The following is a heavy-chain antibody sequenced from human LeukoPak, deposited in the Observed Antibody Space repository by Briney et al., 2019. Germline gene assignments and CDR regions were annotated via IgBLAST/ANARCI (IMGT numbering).Heavy chain of an antibody. V-gene: IGHV4-59*13. D-gene: IGHD2-2*01. Sequence: SETLSLTCTVSGGSISGYYWSWIRQPPGKGLEWIGYIYDSGNTKYNPSLKSRVTISIDTSKNQFSLKLSSVTAADTAVYYCARDRCGRTSCYPGAFDIWGQGTMVTVSS. CDR1: GGSISGYY. J-gene: IGHJ3*02. CDR3: ARDRCGRTSCYPGAFDI. CDR2: IYDSGNT.